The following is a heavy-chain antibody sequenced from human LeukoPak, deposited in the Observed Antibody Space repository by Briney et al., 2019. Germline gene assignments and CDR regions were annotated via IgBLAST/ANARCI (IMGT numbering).Heavy chain of an antibody. CDR3: AREESSSSGYYFDY. CDR2: IFSSSTYI. V-gene: IGHV3-21*01. D-gene: IGHD6-6*01. J-gene: IGHJ4*02. CDR1: GFAFNTYS. Sequence: GESLRLSCAASGFAFNTYSMNWVRQAPGKGLEWVSFIFSSSTYIYYTDSVKGRFTISRDNAKNSLYLQVNSLRAEDTAVYYCAREESSSSGYYFDYWGQGALVTVSS.